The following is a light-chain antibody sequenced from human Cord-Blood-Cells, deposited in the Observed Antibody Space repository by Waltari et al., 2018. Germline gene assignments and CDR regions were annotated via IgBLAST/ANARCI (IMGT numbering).Light chain of an antibody. J-gene: IGKJ1*01. V-gene: IGKV4-1*01. Sequence: DIVMTQSPDSLAVSLGERATINCKYSQSVLYSSNNKNYLAWYQQKPGQPPKLLLYWASTRESWVPDRFRGSGSGTDCTLTFSRLQAEVVAVYYCQQYYRTPKTFGQGTKVESK. CDR1: QSVLYSSNNKNY. CDR3: QQYYRTPKT. CDR2: WAS.